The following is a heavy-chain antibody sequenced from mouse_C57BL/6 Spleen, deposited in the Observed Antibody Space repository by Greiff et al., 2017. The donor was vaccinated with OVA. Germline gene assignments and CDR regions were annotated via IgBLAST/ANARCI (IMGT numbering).Heavy chain of an antibody. CDR1: GFTFSDYG. CDR2: ISSGSSTI. Sequence: EVKLMESGGGLVKPGGSLKLSCAASGFTFSDYGMHWVRQAPEKGLEWVAYISSGSSTIYYADTVKGRFTISRDNAKNTPFLQMTSLRSEDTAMYYCARHYGYDYWGQGTTLTVSS. CDR3: ARHYGYDY. J-gene: IGHJ2*01. D-gene: IGHD2-2*01. V-gene: IGHV5-17*01.